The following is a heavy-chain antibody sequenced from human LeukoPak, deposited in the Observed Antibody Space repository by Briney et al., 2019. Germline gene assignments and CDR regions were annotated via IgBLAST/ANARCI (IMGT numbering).Heavy chain of an antibody. D-gene: IGHD1-1*01. V-gene: IGHV3-48*02. J-gene: IGHJ4*02. CDR3: ARDHGYAFDY. CDR1: GFTFSYYS. CDR2: INSISGEI. Sequence: GGSLRLSCVASGFTFSYYSMNWARQAPGKGLEWVSYINSISGEIWYADSVKGRFTISRDDAKNSLYLQMNSLRDEDTAVYYCARDHGYAFDYWGQGPLVPVSS.